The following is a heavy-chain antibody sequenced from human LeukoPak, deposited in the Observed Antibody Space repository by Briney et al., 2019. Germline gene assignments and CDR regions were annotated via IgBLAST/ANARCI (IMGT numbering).Heavy chain of an antibody. Sequence: SENLSPTCTVSGGSVSSYFWSWIRQPPGKGLEWIGYMYYSGSTNYNPSLKSRVTISIDTSKNQFSLQLSSVTAADTAVYYCARLDNGRGAFDYWGQGTLVTVSS. J-gene: IGHJ4*02. D-gene: IGHD1-26*01. CDR3: ARLDNGRGAFDY. CDR2: MYYSGST. V-gene: IGHV4-59*02. CDR1: GGSVSSYF.